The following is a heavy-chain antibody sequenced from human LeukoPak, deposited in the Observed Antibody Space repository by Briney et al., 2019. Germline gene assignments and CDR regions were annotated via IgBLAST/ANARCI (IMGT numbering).Heavy chain of an antibody. J-gene: IGHJ4*02. CDR3: ARFGSSTGGIPNFDY. Sequence: PSETLSLTCTVSGGSISSYYWSWIRQPPGKGLEWIGYIYYSGSTNYNPSLKSRVTISVDTSKNQFSLKLSSVTAADTAVYYCARFGSSTGGIPNFDYWGQGTLVTVSS. V-gene: IGHV4-59*01. CDR1: GGSISSYY. D-gene: IGHD2-2*01. CDR2: IYYSGST.